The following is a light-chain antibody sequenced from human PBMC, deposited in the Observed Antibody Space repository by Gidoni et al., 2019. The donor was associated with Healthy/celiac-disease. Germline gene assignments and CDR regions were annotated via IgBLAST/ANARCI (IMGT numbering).Light chain of an antibody. V-gene: IGLV1-40*01. CDR2: GNS. Sequence: QSVLTQPPSVSGAPGPRVTISCTGRSSNIGAGYDVHWYQQLPGTAPKLLIYGNSNRPSGVPDRFSGSKSGTSASLAITGLQAEDEADYSCQSYDSSLSGSRVFGGGTKLTVL. CDR3: QSYDSSLSGSRV. CDR1: SSNIGAGYD. J-gene: IGLJ2*01.